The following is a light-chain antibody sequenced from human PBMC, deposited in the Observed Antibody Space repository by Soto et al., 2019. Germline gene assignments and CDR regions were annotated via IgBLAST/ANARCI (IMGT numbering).Light chain of an antibody. CDR3: QQYGSSPYF. J-gene: IGKJ3*01. V-gene: IGKV3-20*01. CDR1: QSVSSSY. Sequence: EIVLTQSPGTLSLSPGERATLSCRASQSVSSSYLAWYQHKPGQAPRLLIYGASSRATGIPDRFSGSGSGTDFTLTISRLEPEDFAVYYCQQYGSSPYFFGPGTKVDIK. CDR2: GAS.